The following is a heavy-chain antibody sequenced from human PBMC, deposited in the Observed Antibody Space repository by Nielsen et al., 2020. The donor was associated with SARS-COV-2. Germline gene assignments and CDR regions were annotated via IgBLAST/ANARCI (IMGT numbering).Heavy chain of an antibody. J-gene: IGHJ5*02. Sequence: SETLSLTCTVSGGSISSYYWSWIRQPPGKGLEWIGEVNYRGGTNYNPSLKSRVTISMDASKNQFSLKMSSVTAADTAVYYCARAGYFDWLLLSAGTNNWFDPWGQGTLVTVSS. V-gene: IGHV4-34*01. CDR1: GGSISSYY. CDR3: ARAGYFDWLLLSAGTNNWFDP. D-gene: IGHD3-9*01. CDR2: VNYRGGT.